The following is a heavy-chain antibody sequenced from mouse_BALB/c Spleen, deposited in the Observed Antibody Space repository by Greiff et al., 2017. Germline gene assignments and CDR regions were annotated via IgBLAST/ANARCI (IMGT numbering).Heavy chain of an antibody. Sequence: EVMLVESGGGLVQPGGSRKLSCAASGFTFSSFGMHWVRQAPEKGLEWVAYISSGSSTIYYADTVKGRFTISRDNPKNTLFLQMTSLRSEDTAMYYCASMITTKKNAMDYWGQGTSVTVSS. CDR3: ASMITTKKNAMDY. CDR2: ISSGSSTI. D-gene: IGHD2-4*01. CDR1: GFTFSSFG. V-gene: IGHV5-17*02. J-gene: IGHJ4*01.